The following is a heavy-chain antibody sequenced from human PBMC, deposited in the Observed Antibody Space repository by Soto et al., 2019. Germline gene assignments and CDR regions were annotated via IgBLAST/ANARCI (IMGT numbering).Heavy chain of an antibody. CDR2: ISPYNGDT. Sequence: ASVKVSCKASGYTFTNHGISWVRQAPGEGLEWMGWISPYNGDTNNAQKFQGRVTTTTDTPTNTGFMELTRLTSDDTAVYYCARGGISSSEGLDYWGQGTLVTVSS. D-gene: IGHD6-13*01. CDR3: ARGGISSSEGLDY. J-gene: IGHJ4*02. CDR1: GYTFTNHG. V-gene: IGHV1-18*01.